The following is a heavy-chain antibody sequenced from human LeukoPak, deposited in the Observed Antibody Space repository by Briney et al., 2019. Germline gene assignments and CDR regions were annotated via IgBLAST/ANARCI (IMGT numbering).Heavy chain of an antibody. CDR2: ISYDGSNK. J-gene: IGHJ4*02. CDR1: GFTFSSYA. D-gene: IGHD6-13*01. V-gene: IGHV3-30-3*01. CDR3: ARDVAAGTELDY. Sequence: GGSLRPSCAASGFTFSSYAMHWVRQAPGKGLEWVAVISYDGSNKYYADSVKGRFTISRDNSKNTLYLQMNSLRAEDTAVYYCARDVAAGTELDYWGQGTLVTVSS.